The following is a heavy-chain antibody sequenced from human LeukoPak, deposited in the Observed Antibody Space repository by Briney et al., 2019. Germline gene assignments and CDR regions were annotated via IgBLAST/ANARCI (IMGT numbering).Heavy chain of an antibody. Sequence: TGGSLRLSCAASGFTFSNYGMSWVRQAPGKGLEWVANIKQDGSEEFYVDSVKGRFTISRDNAENSLYLQMNSLRAEDTAVYYCARDLRWAGVMPWGQGTLVTVSS. CDR1: GFTFSNYG. CDR2: IKQDGSEE. J-gene: IGHJ5*02. D-gene: IGHD3-16*01. V-gene: IGHV3-7*03. CDR3: ARDLRWAGVMP.